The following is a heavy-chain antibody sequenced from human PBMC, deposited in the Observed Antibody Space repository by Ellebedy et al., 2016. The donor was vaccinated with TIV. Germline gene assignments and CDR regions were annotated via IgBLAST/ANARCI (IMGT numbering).Heavy chain of an antibody. D-gene: IGHD1-26*01. V-gene: IGHV3-66*01. CDR3: ARDVRLVVGATPDY. Sequence: GESLKISCAASGFTVSSNYMSWVRQAPGKGLEWVSVVYGDGSTYYADSVKGRFTISRDNSKNTLYLQMNSLRDDDTAVYYCARDVRLVVGATPDYWGQGTLVTVSS. CDR1: GFTVSSNY. CDR2: VYGDGST. J-gene: IGHJ4*02.